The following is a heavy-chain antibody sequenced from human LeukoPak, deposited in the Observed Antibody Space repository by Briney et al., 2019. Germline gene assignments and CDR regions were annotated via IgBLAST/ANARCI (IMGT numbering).Heavy chain of an antibody. CDR3: ARSEDGYSH. V-gene: IGHV4-39*07. CDR1: GGSISSSSYY. D-gene: IGHD5-24*01. J-gene: IGHJ4*02. Sequence: SETLSLTCTVPGGSISSSSYYWGWIRQPPGKGLEWIGEIYHSGSTNYNPSLKSRVTISVDKSKNQFSLKLSSVTAADTAVYYCARSEDGYSHWGQGTLVTVSS. CDR2: IYHSGST.